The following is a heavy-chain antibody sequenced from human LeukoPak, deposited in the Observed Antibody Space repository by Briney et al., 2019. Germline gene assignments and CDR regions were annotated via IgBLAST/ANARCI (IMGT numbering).Heavy chain of an antibody. J-gene: IGHJ4*02. D-gene: IGHD3-10*01. CDR1: GGSISSGDYY. Sequence: SETLSLTCTVSGGSISSGDYYWSWIRQPPGNGLEWIGYIYYSGSTYYNPSLNRRLTISLDTSKNQFSLKLSSVTAADTGVYYCAGYYGSGSYTDYWGQGTLVTVSS. CDR2: IYYSGST. CDR3: AGYYGSGSYTDY. V-gene: IGHV4-30-4*01.